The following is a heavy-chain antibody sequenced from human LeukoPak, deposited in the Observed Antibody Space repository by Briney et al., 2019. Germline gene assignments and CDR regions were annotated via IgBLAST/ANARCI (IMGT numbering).Heavy chain of an antibody. CDR2: IYYSGST. J-gene: IGHJ4*02. CDR3: ASLDYGGNWGQGVHY. D-gene: IGHD4-23*01. V-gene: IGHV4-30-4*01. Sequence: PSQTLSLTCTVSGGAISSGDYYWSWIRQPPGKGLEWIGYIYYSGSTYYNPSLKSRVTTSVDTSKNQFSLKLSSVTAADTAVYYCASLDYGGNWGQGVHYWGQGTLVTVSS. CDR1: GGAISSGDYY.